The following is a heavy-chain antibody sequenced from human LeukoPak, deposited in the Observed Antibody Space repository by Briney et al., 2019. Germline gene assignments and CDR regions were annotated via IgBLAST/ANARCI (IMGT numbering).Heavy chain of an antibody. Sequence: QTGGSLRLSCAASGFTFSSYAMSWVRQAPGKGLEWVSAISGSGGSTYYADSVKGRFTISRDNPKNTLYLQMNSLRAEDTAVYYCAKDLYVVSIVVVVAATYDYWGQGTLVTVSS. CDR2: ISGSGGST. CDR1: GFTFSSYA. D-gene: IGHD2-15*01. V-gene: IGHV3-23*01. J-gene: IGHJ4*02. CDR3: AKDLYVVSIVVVVAATYDY.